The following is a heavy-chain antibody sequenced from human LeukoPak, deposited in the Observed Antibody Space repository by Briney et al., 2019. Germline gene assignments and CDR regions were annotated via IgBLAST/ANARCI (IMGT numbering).Heavy chain of an antibody. Sequence: SETLSLTCAVYGGSFSGYYWSWIRQPPGKGLEWIGEINHSGSTNYNPSLKSRVTISVDTSKNQFSLKLSSVTAADTAVYYCARADYGDYVLSTNYYYYYMDVWGKGTTVTVSS. V-gene: IGHV4-34*01. CDR2: INHSGST. CDR1: GGSFSGYY. CDR3: ARADYGDYVLSTNYYYYYMDV. D-gene: IGHD4-17*01. J-gene: IGHJ6*03.